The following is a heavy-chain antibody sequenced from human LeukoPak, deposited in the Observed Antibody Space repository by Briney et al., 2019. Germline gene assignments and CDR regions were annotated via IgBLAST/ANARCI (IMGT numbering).Heavy chain of an antibody. V-gene: IGHV1-69*13. CDR3: ARGGLRFLEWSYNWFDP. CDR1: GGTFSSYA. Sequence: ASVTVSCKASGGTFSSYAISWVRQAPGQGLEWMGGIIPIFGTANYAQKFQGRVTITADESTSTAYVEPSSLRSEDTAVYYCARGGLRFLEWSYNWFDPWGQGTLVTVSS. J-gene: IGHJ5*02. D-gene: IGHD3-3*01. CDR2: IIPIFGTA.